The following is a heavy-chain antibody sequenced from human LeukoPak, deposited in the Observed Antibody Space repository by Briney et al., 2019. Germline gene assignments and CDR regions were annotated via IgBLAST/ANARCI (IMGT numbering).Heavy chain of an antibody. CDR3: ARGTTYQDV. V-gene: IGHV1-2*02. CDR1: GYIFTDYY. Sequence: ASVKVSCKASGYIFTDYYMHWVRQAPGQGLEWMGWINPNSGGTNYAQKFQGRVTMTRDTSISTAYMKLSRLRSDDTAVYYCARGTTYQDVWGKGTTVTISS. D-gene: IGHD1-1*01. J-gene: IGHJ6*04. CDR2: INPNSGGT.